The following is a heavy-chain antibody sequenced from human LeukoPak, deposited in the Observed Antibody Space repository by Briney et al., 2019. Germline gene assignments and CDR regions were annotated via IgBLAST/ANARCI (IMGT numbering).Heavy chain of an antibody. CDR1: GFTFSSYA. Sequence: PGGSLRLSCAASGFTFSSYAMSWVGQAPGKGLEWVSAISGSGGSTYYADSVKGRFTISRDNSKNTLYLQMNSLRAEDTAVYYCAKSTLSVFQSSDYWGQGTLVIVSS. CDR3: AKSTLSVFQSSDY. D-gene: IGHD3-16*01. V-gene: IGHV3-23*01. J-gene: IGHJ4*02. CDR2: ISGSGGST.